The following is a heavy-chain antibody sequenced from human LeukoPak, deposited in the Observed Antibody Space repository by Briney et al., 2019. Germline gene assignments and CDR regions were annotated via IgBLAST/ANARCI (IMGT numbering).Heavy chain of an antibody. CDR2: INPNSGGT. CDR3: VTYYYDSSGQKHFDY. D-gene: IGHD3-22*01. J-gene: IGHJ4*02. Sequence: ASVKVSCKASGYTFTGYYMHWVRQAPGQGLEWMGWINPNSGGTNYAQKFQGRVTMTRDTSISTAYMELSRLRSDDTAVYYCVTYYYDSSGQKHFDYWGQGTLVTVSS. CDR1: GYTFTGYY. V-gene: IGHV1-2*02.